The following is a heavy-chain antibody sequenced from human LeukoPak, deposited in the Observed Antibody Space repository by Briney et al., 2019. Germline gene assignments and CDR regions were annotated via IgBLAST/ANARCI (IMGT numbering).Heavy chain of an antibody. CDR2: IWYDGSNK. CDR3: ARENYYYYYGMDV. V-gene: IGHV3-33*08. CDR1: GFTFSSYA. Sequence: PGGSLRLSCAASGFTFSSYAMHWVRQAPGKGLEWVAVIWYDGSNKYYADSVKGRFTISRDNSKNTLYLQMNSLRAEDTAVYYCARENYYYYYGMDVWGQGTTVTVSS. J-gene: IGHJ6*02.